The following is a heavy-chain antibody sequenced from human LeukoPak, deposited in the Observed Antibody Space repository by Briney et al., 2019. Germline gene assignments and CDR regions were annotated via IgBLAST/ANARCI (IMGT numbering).Heavy chain of an antibody. CDR3: AREANYYGSGSYFEGTFDY. V-gene: IGHV4-59*11. CDR1: GVSISTHY. CDR2: IYHNGLT. D-gene: IGHD3-10*01. Sequence: PSETLSLTCNVSGVSISTHYWSWIRQSPGKGLEWIGYIYHNGLTNYNPSLKSRVTISIDTSKNEFFLKLTSVIAADTAVYYCAREANYYGSGSYFEGTFDYWGQGSLVTVSS. J-gene: IGHJ4*02.